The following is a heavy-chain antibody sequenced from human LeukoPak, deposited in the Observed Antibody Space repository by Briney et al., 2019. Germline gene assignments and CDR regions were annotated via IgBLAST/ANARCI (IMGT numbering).Heavy chain of an antibody. J-gene: IGHJ4*02. V-gene: IGHV3-23*01. CDR2: ISGSGGST. D-gene: IGHD5-24*01. Sequence: PGGSLRLSCAASGFTFSSYAMSWVRQAPGKGLEWVSAISGSGGSTYYADSVKGRFTISRDNSKNTLYLQMNSLRAEDTAVYYCARVGRDGYTSDYWGQGTLVTVSS. CDR3: ARVGRDGYTSDY. CDR1: GFTFSSYA.